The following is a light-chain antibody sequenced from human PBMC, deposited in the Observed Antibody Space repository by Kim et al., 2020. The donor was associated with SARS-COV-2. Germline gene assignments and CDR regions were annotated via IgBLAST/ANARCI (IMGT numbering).Light chain of an antibody. J-gene: IGKJ2*01. Sequence: EIVMTQSPATLSLSPGERVTLSCRASQSISSYLAWYQQKPGQPPRLLIYDASNKATNIPARFSGSGSGTDFTLTISNLEPEDFAVYYCQQRGKCSPMHTFGQGTKLEI. CDR1: QSISSY. V-gene: IGKV3-11*01. CDR3: QQRGKCSPMHT. CDR2: DAS.